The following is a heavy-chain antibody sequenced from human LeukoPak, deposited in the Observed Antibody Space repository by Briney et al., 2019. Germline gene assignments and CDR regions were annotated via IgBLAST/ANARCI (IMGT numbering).Heavy chain of an antibody. J-gene: IGHJ4*02. CDR1: GFTFSSYW. CDR3: ARYSGYAQDFDY. CDR2: INSDGSST. D-gene: IGHD5-12*01. V-gene: IGHV3-74*01. Sequence: PGWSLRLSCAASGFTFSSYWIHWFRQAPGKGLVWVSRINSDGSSTSYADSVKGRFTISRDNAKNTLYLQLNSLRAEDTAVYYCARYSGYAQDFDYWGQGTLVTVSS.